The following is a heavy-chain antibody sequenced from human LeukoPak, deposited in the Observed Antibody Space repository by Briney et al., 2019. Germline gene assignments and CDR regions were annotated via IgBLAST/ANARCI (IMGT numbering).Heavy chain of an antibody. CDR3: ATREKEPEAYYYGSGSPRYAFDI. J-gene: IGHJ3*02. D-gene: IGHD3-10*01. Sequence: SVKVSCKASGGTFSSYAISWVRQAPGQGLEWMGGIIPIFGTANYAQKFQGRVTMTEDTSTDTAYMELSSLRSEDTAVYYCATREKEPEAYYYGSGSPRYAFDIWGQGTMVTVSS. CDR2: IIPIFGTA. V-gene: IGHV1-69*06. CDR1: GGTFSSYA.